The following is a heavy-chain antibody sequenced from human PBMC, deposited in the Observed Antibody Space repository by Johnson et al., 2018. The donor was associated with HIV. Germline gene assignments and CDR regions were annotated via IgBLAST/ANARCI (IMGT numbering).Heavy chain of an antibody. CDR1: GFTFSSYA. Sequence: QVQLVESGGGVVQPGRSLRLSCAASGFTFSSYAMHWVRQAPGKGLEWVAVISYDGSNKYYADSVKGRFTISRDSSKNTLYLQMNSLRAEDTAVYYCAKDLETGDDYVWGSYQLGAFDIWGQGTMVTVSS. V-gene: IGHV3-30*14. D-gene: IGHD3-16*02. CDR3: AKDLETGDDYVWGSYQLGAFDI. CDR2: ISYDGSNK. J-gene: IGHJ3*02.